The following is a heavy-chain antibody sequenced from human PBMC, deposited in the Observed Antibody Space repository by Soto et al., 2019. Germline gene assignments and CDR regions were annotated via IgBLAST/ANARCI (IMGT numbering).Heavy chain of an antibody. CDR2: IFYSGST. V-gene: IGHV4-61*08. Sequence: SETLSLTCTVSGGPSSSGGYYWSWIRQHPGKGLEWIGYIFYSGSTTYNPSLKSRVTISVDTSKNQFSLKLSSVTAADTPVYYCARGMSGDLTWALYWGQGTLVTVSS. CDR3: ARGMSGDLTWALY. J-gene: IGHJ4*02. CDR1: GGPSSSGGYY. D-gene: IGHD3-3*01.